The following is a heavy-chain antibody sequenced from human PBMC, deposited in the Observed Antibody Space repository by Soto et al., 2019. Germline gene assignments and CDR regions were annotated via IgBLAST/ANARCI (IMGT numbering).Heavy chain of an antibody. CDR1: GFTFTRNS. Sequence: PGGSLRLYCAASGFTFTRNSMNWVRQAPGKGLEWVSSISSTTNYIYYGDSMKGRFTISRDNAKNSLYLEMNSLRVEDTAVYYCARESEDLTSNFDYWGQGTLVTVSS. CDR2: ISSTTNYI. J-gene: IGHJ4*02. V-gene: IGHV3-21*06. CDR3: ARESEDLTSNFDY.